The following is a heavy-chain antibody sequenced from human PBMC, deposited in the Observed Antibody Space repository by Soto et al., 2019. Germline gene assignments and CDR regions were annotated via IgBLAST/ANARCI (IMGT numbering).Heavy chain of an antibody. CDR1: GFTFSSYG. J-gene: IGHJ6*02. CDR2: ISYDGSNK. CDR3: AKERTSDYGDDYYYYYGMDV. D-gene: IGHD4-17*01. V-gene: IGHV3-30*18. Sequence: LRLSCAASGFTFSSYGMHWVRQAPGKGLEWVAVISYDGSNKYYADSVKGRFTISRDNSKNTLYLQMNSLRAEDTAVYYCAKERTSDYGDDYYYYYGMDVWGQGTTVTVSS.